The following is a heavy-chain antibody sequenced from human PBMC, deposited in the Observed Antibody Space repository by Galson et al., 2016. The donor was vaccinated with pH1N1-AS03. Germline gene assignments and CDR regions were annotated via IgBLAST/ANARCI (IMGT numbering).Heavy chain of an antibody. Sequence: SLRLSCAASGFTFSNYGIHWVRQAPGKGLEWVAFIRDDGSDRHYAKSVKGRFTISRDNSKGTVYLQMNSLRSEDTATYYCARHQGVAIAARLSGGLDYWGQGTLGTVSS. CDR1: GFTFSNYG. J-gene: IGHJ4*02. CDR2: IRDDGSDR. CDR3: ARHQGVAIAARLSGGLDY. V-gene: IGHV3-30*02. D-gene: IGHD6-6*01.